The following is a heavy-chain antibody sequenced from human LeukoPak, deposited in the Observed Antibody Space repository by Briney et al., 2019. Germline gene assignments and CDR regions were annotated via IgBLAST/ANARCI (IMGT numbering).Heavy chain of an antibody. CDR2: IWYDGSNK. CDR3: ARDPLRFLEWSVGYYYYYMDV. V-gene: IGHV3-33*01. Sequence: GRSLRLSCAAPGFTFSSYGMHWVRQAPGKGLEWVAVIWYDGSNKYYADSVKGRFTISRDNSKNTLYLQMNSLRAEDTAVYYCARDPLRFLEWSVGYYYYYMDVWGKGTTVTVSS. J-gene: IGHJ6*03. CDR1: GFTFSSYG. D-gene: IGHD3-3*01.